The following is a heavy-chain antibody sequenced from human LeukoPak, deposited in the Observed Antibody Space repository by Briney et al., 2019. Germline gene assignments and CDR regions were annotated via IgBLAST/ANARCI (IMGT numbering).Heavy chain of an antibody. Sequence: GGSLRLSCAASGFTFRNFWMHWVSHVPGEGLVWVSRIIYDGAATNYADSVRGRFTISRDNANNMLYLQMNSLRVEDTGIYYCTREKVLRGDYYYYMDVWGKGTTVTVSS. J-gene: IGHJ6*03. V-gene: IGHV3-74*01. CDR3: TREKVLRGDYYYYMDV. CDR2: IIYDGAAT. CDR1: GFTFRNFW. D-gene: IGHD3-10*01.